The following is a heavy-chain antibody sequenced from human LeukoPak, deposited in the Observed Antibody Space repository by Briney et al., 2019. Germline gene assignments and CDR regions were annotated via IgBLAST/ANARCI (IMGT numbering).Heavy chain of an antibody. D-gene: IGHD5-18*01. CDR3: ARHLSGVTGYTYGRGIDY. CDR1: GFTFSSYW. V-gene: IGHV3-7*01. Sequence: EGSLRLSCAASGFTFSSYWMSWVRQAPGKGLEWVANIKKDGSEKYYVDSVKGRFTISRDNAKTSLYLQMNSLRAEDTAMYYCARHLSGVTGYTYGRGIDYWGQGTLVTVSS. J-gene: IGHJ4*02. CDR2: IKKDGSEK.